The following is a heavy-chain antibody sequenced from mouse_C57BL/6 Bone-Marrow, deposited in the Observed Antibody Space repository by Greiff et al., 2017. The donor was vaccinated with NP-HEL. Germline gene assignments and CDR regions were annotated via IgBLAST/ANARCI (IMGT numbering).Heavy chain of an antibody. CDR3: ARSDTTVVDFDY. J-gene: IGHJ2*01. CDR1: GYTFTDYY. D-gene: IGHD1-1*01. Sequence: EVQLQQSGPELVKPGASVKISCKASGYTFTDYYMNWVKQSHGKSLEWIGDINPNNGGTSYNQKFKGKATLTVDKSSSTAYMELLSLTSEYSAVYYCARSDTTVVDFDYWGQGTTLTVSS. V-gene: IGHV1-26*01. CDR2: INPNNGGT.